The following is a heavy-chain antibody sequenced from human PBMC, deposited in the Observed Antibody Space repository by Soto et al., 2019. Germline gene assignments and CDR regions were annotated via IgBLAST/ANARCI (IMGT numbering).Heavy chain of an antibody. J-gene: IGHJ6*02. CDR3: ARSQGSSTSLETYYYYYYGMDV. CDR2: IIPISGTA. D-gene: IGHD2-2*01. CDR1: GGTFSSYA. V-gene: IGHV1-69*01. Sequence: QVQLVQSGAEVKKPGSSVKVSCKASGGTFSSYAISWVRQAPGQGLAWLGGIIPISGTANYALKFQGRVTITADESTSTVYMELSSLRSEDTAVYFCARSQGSSTSLETYYYYYYGMDVWGQGTTVTVSS.